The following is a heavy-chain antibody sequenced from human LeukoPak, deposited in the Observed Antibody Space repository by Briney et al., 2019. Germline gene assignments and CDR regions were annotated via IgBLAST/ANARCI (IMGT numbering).Heavy chain of an antibody. V-gene: IGHV4-39*01. Sequence: AETLSLTCTVSGGSIRSSYCYWGWLRQPPGRGLEWIGSIYDSGSTYYNPSLNSRNTISVHTSKNQFSLKLNSVTAADTAVYYCARHYGPWGQGTLVTVSS. CDR3: ARHYGP. CDR1: GGSIRSSYCY. J-gene: IGHJ5*02. CDR2: IYDSGST. D-gene: IGHD3-10*01.